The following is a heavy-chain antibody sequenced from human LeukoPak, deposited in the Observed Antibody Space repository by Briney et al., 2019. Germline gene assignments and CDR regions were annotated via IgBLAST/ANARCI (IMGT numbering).Heavy chain of an antibody. CDR2: IYYSGNT. CDR3: ARQTGSGLFILP. D-gene: IGHD3/OR15-3a*01. V-gene: IGHV4-39*01. CDR1: GVSISSSNSY. J-gene: IGHJ4*02. Sequence: PETLSLTCTVSGVSISSSNSYWGWIRQPPGKGLEWIGSIYYSGNTYYNASLKSQVSISIDTSKNQFSLKLTSVTAADTAVYYCARQTGSGLFILPGGQGTLVTVSS.